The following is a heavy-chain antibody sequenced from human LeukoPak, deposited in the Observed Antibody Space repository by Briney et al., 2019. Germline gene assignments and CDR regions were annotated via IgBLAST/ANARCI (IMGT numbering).Heavy chain of an antibody. CDR3: ATDIVVVPAASVAFDI. Sequence: PGGSLGLSCAASGFTFSSYSMNWVRQAPGKGLEWVSSISSSSSYIYYADSVKGRFTISRDNAKNSLYLQMNSLRAEDTAVYYCATDIVVVPAASVAFDIWGQGTMVTVSS. J-gene: IGHJ3*02. CDR2: ISSSSSYI. CDR1: GFTFSSYS. D-gene: IGHD2-2*01. V-gene: IGHV3-21*01.